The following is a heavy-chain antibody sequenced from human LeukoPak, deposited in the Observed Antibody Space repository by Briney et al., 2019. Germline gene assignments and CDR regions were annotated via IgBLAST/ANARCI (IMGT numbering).Heavy chain of an antibody. V-gene: IGHV4-59*08. Sequence: SETLSLTCTVSGGSISSYYWSWIRQPPGKGLEWLGYIYYSGSANYNPSLKSRVTISVDTSKNQFSLKLSSVTAADTAVYYCARHRSYEVVYFDYWGQGTLVTVSS. CDR3: ARHRSYEVVYFDY. D-gene: IGHD3-3*01. CDR1: GGSISSYY. CDR2: IYYSGSA. J-gene: IGHJ4*02.